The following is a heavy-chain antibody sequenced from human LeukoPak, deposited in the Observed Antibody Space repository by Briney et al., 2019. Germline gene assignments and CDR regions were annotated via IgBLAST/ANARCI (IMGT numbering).Heavy chain of an antibody. CDR3: AKDGGGTIFGMVIIVHYMDV. V-gene: IGHV3-9*01. J-gene: IGHJ6*03. CDR2: ISWNSGSI. D-gene: IGHD3-3*01. CDR1: GFTFDDYA. Sequence: GGSLRLSCAASGFTFDDYAMHWVRQAPGKGLEWVSGISWNSGSIGYADSVKGRFTISRDNSNNTLSPQMNSLRVEDTAVYYCAKDGGGTIFGMVIIVHYMDVWGKGTTVTVSS.